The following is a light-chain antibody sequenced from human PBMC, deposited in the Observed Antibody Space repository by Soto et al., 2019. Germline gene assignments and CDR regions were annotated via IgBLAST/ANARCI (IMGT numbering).Light chain of an antibody. Sequence: VFTQSPAILSLSPGGRACLSWRTSQSVSNNYLAWYQQKPGQAPRLLIYGASNRATGIPDRFSGSGSATDFTLTISSLEPEDFALYYCQQYASSAPITFGQGTRLEIK. CDR2: GAS. J-gene: IGKJ5*01. V-gene: IGKV3-20*01. CDR3: QQYASSAPIT. CDR1: QSVSNNY.